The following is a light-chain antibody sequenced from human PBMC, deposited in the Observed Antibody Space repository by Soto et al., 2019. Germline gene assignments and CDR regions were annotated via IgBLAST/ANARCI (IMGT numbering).Light chain of an antibody. Sequence: IVMTQSPATLSVSPGERATLSCRASQSVSSNLAWYQQKPGQAPRLLIYGASTRATDIPARFSGSGSGTEFTLTISSLQSEDFAVYYCQQYNNWPPATFGGGTKVDIK. CDR2: GAS. CDR1: QSVSSN. V-gene: IGKV3-15*01. J-gene: IGKJ4*01. CDR3: QQYNNWPPAT.